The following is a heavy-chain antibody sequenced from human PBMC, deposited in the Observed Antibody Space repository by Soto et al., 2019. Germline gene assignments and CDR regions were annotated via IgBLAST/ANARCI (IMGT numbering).Heavy chain of an antibody. CDR2: IWYDGSNK. V-gene: IGHV3-33*01. CDR3: ARDWFRGSSWQFDY. J-gene: IGHJ4*02. Sequence: GGSLRLSCAASGFTFSSYGMHWVRQAPGKGLEWVAVIWYDGSNKYYADSVKGRFTISRDNSKNTLYLQMNSLRAEDTAVYYCARDWFRGSSWQFDYWGQGTLVTVSS. D-gene: IGHD6-13*01. CDR1: GFTFSSYG.